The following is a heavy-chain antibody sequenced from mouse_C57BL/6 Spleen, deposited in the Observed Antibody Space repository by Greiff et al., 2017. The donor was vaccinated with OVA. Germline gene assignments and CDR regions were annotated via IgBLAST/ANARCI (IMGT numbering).Heavy chain of an antibody. CDR1: GYTFTDYE. D-gene: IGHD1-1*02. J-gene: IGHJ2*01. V-gene: IGHV1-15*01. CDR3: ARAGGSIYPMDY. Sequence: QVHVQQSGAELVRPGASVTLSCKASGYTFTDYEMRWVKQTPGQGLEWIGAIDPETGNTAYNEKFKGKAILTADKSSSTAYMELRSLTSEDSAVYYCARAGGSIYPMDYWGQGTTLTVSS. CDR2: IDPETGNT.